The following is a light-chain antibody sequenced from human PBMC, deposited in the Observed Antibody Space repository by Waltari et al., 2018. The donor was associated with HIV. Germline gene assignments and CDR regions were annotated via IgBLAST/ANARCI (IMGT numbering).Light chain of an antibody. CDR1: PGVSIH. CDR2: GAS. CDR3: QQYNDWPWT. J-gene: IGKJ1*01. V-gene: IGKV3-15*01. Sequence: LVMTQSPGTLSLSPGERATLSCRASPGVSIHVAWPQQKAGQAPRLLIYGASIRATDIPARFSGTGSGTDFTLTISGLHSEDSAIYYCQQYNDWPWTFGPGTQVEIQ.